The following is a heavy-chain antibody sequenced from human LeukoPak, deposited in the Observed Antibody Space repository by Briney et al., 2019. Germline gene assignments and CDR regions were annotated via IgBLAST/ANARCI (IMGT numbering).Heavy chain of an antibody. CDR3: APYCSGGSCREAQFDY. D-gene: IGHD2-15*01. CDR2: IKEDGSEK. Sequence: PGGSLRLSCAASGFTFSTYWMSWVRQAPGKGLEWVANIKEDGSEKYYGDFVKGRFTISRDNAKNSLYLQMNSLRAEDTAVYYCAPYCSGGSCREAQFDYWGQGTLVTVSS. V-gene: IGHV3-7*01. CDR1: GFTFSTYW. J-gene: IGHJ4*02.